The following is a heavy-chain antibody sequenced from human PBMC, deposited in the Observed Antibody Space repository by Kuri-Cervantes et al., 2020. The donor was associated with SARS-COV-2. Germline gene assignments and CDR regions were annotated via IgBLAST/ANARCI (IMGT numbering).Heavy chain of an antibody. CDR3: ARVAYSGYFFDY. D-gene: IGHD5-12*01. J-gene: IGHJ4*02. Sequence: GSLRLSCAVYGGSFSGYYWSGIRQPPGKGLEWIGEINHSGSTNYNPSLKSRVTISVDTSKNQFSLKLSSVTAADTAVYYCARVAYSGYFFDYWGQGTLVTVSS. CDR2: INHSGST. CDR1: GGSFSGYY. V-gene: IGHV4-34*01.